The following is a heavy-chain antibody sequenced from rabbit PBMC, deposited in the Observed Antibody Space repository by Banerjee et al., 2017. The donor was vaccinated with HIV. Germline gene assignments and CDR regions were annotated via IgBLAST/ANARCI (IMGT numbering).Heavy chain of an antibody. CDR3: ARGRYASYADYSYGTRLDL. CDR1: GFSFSSSYY. CDR2: IATSSGST. V-gene: IGHV1S45*01. D-gene: IGHD6-1*01. Sequence: QEQLVESGGGLVQPEGSLTLTCTASGFSFSSSYYMCWVRQAPGKGLEWIACIATSSGSTWYASWAKGRFTISKTSSTTVTLQMTSLTAADTATYFCARGRYASYADYSYGTRLDLWGQGTLVTVS. J-gene: IGHJ3*01.